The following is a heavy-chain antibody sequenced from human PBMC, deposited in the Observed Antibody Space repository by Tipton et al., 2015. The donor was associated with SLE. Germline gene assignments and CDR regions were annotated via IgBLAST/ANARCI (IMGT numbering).Heavy chain of an antibody. V-gene: IGHV3-21*03. J-gene: IGHJ6*02. Sequence: SLRLSCAASGFMFDTYTINWFRQAPGKGLEWVSSISSSSLYKDYADSVKGRFTISRDNAKNFLFLQMNSLRAEDTGIYYCARDKAAGTGGYYGMDVWGPGTTVTVSS. CDR2: ISSSSLYK. CDR3: ARDKAAGTGGYYGMDV. CDR1: GFMFDTYT. D-gene: IGHD6-13*01.